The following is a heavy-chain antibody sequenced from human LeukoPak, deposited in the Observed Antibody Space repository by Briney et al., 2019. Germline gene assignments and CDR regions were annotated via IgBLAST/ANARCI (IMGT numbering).Heavy chain of an antibody. D-gene: IGHD6-13*01. J-gene: IGHJ4*02. CDR1: GYTFTGYY. V-gene: IGHV7-4-1*02. Sequence: ASVKVSCKASGYTFTGYYMHWVRQAPGQGLEWMGWINTNTGNPTYAQGFTGRFVFSLDTSVSTAYLQISSLKAEDTAVYYCARTITSNNWWFDYWGQGTLVTVSS. CDR2: INTNTGNP. CDR3: ARTITSNNWWFDY.